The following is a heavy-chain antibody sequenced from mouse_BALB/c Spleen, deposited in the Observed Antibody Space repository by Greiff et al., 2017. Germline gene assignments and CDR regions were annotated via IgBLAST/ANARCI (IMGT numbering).Heavy chain of an antibody. V-gene: IGHV1-9*01. CDR3: ARGTHFAY. CDR2: ILPGSGST. J-gene: IGHJ3*01. Sequence: VQVVESGAELMKPGASVKISCKATGYTFSSYWIEWVKQRPGHGLEWIGEILPGSGSTNYNEKFKGKATFTADTSSNTAYMQLSSLTSEDSAVYYCARGTHFAYWGQGTLVTVSA. CDR1: GYTFSSYW. D-gene: IGHD2-14*01.